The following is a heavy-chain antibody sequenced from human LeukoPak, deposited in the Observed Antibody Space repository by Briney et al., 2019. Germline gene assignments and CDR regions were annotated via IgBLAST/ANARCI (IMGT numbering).Heavy chain of an antibody. CDR1: GGSFSGYY. Sequence: PSETLSLTCAVYGGSFSGYYWGWIRQPPGKGLEWIANIYYSGDTYYNPSLKSRVTISVDTSKNQFSLKLSSVTAADTAMHYCARLGRGYSSGYSYFDYWGQGVLVTVSS. D-gene: IGHD2-8*02. J-gene: IGHJ4*02. CDR3: ARLGRGYSSGYSYFDY. CDR2: IYYSGDT. V-gene: IGHV4-34*01.